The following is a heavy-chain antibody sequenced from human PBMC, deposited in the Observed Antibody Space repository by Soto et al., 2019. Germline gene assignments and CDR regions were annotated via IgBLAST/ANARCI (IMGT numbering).Heavy chain of an antibody. CDR1: GYTFTSYA. V-gene: IGHV1-3*01. J-gene: IGHJ4*02. CDR3: ARDGSGSYLPPAY. Sequence: QVQLVQSGAEVKKPGASVKVSCKASGYTFTSYAMHWVRQAPGQRLEWMGWINAGNGNTKYSQQFQGRVTITRDTSASTAYLELSSLRSEDTAVYYCARDGSGSYLPPAYWGQGTLVTVSS. D-gene: IGHD3-10*01. CDR2: INAGNGNT.